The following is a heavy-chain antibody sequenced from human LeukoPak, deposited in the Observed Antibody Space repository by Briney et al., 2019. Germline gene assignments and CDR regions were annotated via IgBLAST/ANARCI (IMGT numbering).Heavy chain of an antibody. V-gene: IGHV1-24*01. CDR2: FDPEDGET. CDR1: GYTFPSYF. CDR3: ATDFVRVGATDY. J-gene: IGHJ4*02. D-gene: IGHD1-26*01. Sequence: ASVKVSCKASGYTFPSYFMHWVRQAPGQGLEWMGGFDPEDGETIYAQKFQGRVTMTEDTSTDTAYMELSSLRSEDTAVYYCATDFVRVGATDYWGQGTLVTVSS.